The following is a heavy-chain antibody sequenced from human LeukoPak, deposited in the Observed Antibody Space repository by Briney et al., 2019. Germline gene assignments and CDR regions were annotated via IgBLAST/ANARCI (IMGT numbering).Heavy chain of an antibody. CDR2: MNPNSGNT. CDR3: VRGRKRAAAVYWFDP. J-gene: IGHJ5*02. CDR1: GYTFTSYD. Sequence: GASVKVSCKASGYTFTSYDINWVRQATGQGLEWMGWMNPNSGNTGYAQKFQGRVTMTRNTSISTAYMELSSLRSEDTAVYYCVRGRKRAAAVYWFDPWGQGTLVTVSS. D-gene: IGHD6-13*01. V-gene: IGHV1-8*01.